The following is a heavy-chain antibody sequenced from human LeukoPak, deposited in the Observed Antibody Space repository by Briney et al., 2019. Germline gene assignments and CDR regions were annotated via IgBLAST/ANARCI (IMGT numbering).Heavy chain of an antibody. CDR1: GFTFSGSA. J-gene: IGHJ4*02. D-gene: IGHD4-23*01. CDR3: TRLQGGNSGYHN. CDR2: IRSKANSYST. V-gene: IGHV3-73*01. Sequence: GGSLRLSCAASGFTFSGSAMHWVRQASGKGLEWVGRIRSKANSYSTAYAASVKGRFTISRDDSKNTAYLQMNSLKTEDTAVYYCTRLQGGNSGYHNWGQGTLVTVSS.